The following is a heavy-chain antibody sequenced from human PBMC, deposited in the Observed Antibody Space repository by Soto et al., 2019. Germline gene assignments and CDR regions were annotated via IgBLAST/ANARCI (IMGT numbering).Heavy chain of an antibody. CDR3: ARSEMAALWFDP. CDR1: GGSISSGGYY. CDR2: IYYSGST. Sequence: PSETLSLTCTVSGGSISSGGYYWSWIRQHPGKGLEWIGYIYYSGSTYYNPSLKSRVTISVDTSKNQFSLKLSSVTAADTAVYYCARSEMAALWFDPWRQGTLVTVSS. D-gene: IGHD6-6*01. J-gene: IGHJ5*02. V-gene: IGHV4-31*03.